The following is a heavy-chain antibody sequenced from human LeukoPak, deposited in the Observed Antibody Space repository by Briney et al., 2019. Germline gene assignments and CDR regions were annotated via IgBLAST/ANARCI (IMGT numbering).Heavy chain of an antibody. D-gene: IGHD6-19*01. J-gene: IGHJ4*02. Sequence: GGSLRLSCAASGFTFSSYWMSWVRQAPGKGLEWVANIKQDGNEKYYVDSVKGRFTISRDNAKNSLYLQMNSLRAEDTAVYYCASHIIAVAGRIDNSDYWGQGTLVTVSS. CDR3: ASHIIAVAGRIDNSDY. CDR2: IKQDGNEK. V-gene: IGHV3-7*01. CDR1: GFTFSSYW.